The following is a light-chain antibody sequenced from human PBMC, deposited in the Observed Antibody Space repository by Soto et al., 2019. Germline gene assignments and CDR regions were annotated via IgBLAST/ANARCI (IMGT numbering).Light chain of an antibody. J-gene: IGLJ1*01. V-gene: IGLV1-40*01. Sequence: QSVLTQPPSVSGAPGQRVTISCTGSSSNIGAGYDVHWYQQHSGKAPKLMISEVSNRPSGVSNRFSGSKSGNTASLTISGLQAEDEADYYCSSYRRSSTLPYVFGTGTKVTVL. CDR3: SSYRRSSTLPYV. CDR2: EVS. CDR1: SSNIGAGYD.